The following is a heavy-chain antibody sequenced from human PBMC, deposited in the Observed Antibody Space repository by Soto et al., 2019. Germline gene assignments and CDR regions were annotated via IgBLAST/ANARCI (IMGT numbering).Heavy chain of an antibody. Sequence: GECLTTSCKGSGYSFTSYWIGWVLQMPGKGLEWMGIIYPGDSDTRYSPSFQGQVTISADKSISTAYLQWSSLKASDTAMYYCARPQQSGYYHPLDVWGQGTTVTVSS. CDR1: GYSFTSYW. CDR2: IYPGDSDT. V-gene: IGHV5-51*01. D-gene: IGHD3-22*01. J-gene: IGHJ6*02. CDR3: ARPQQSGYYHPLDV.